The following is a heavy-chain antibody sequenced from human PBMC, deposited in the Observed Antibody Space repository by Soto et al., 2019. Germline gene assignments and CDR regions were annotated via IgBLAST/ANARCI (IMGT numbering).Heavy chain of an antibody. D-gene: IGHD6-13*01. Sequence: SETLSLTCTVSGDSIAHYYWSWIRQPPGKRLEWIGYIYYTGSTTYNPSLESRVTMSIDTSRNQFSLKLRPVNAADTAIYYCAKYRRTEAEGFTLDYWGRGTLVTVSS. CDR1: GDSIAHYY. V-gene: IGHV4-59*01. CDR2: IYYTGST. J-gene: IGHJ4*02. CDR3: AKYRRTEAEGFTLDY.